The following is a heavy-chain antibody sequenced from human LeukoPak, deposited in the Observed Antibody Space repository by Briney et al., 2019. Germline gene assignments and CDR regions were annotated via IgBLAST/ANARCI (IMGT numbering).Heavy chain of an antibody. D-gene: IGHD6-13*01. CDR3: AKEDSSSWYGHVNWFDP. CDR2: ISGSGGST. V-gene: IGHV3-23*01. CDR1: GFTFSSYA. Sequence: GWSLRLSWAASGFTFSSYAMSWVRQAPGKGLEWVSAISGSGGSTYYADSVKGRFTISRDNSKNTLYLQMNSLRAEDTAVYYCAKEDSSSWYGHVNWFDPWGQGTLVTVSS. J-gene: IGHJ5*02.